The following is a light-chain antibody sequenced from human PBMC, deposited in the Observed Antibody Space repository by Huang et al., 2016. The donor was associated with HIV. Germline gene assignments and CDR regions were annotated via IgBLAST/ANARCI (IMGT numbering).Light chain of an antibody. CDR3: LQYYSVPQT. CDR1: QTVLYSLNKKSY. Sequence: DIVMTQSPDSLAVSPGARATINCKSSQTVLYSLNKKSYLAWFQQKPGRPPKLLIYWATTRESGVPDRFSGSGSGTDFTLTINNLQAEDVAVYFCLQYYSVPQTFGHGTKVEIK. CDR2: WAT. V-gene: IGKV4-1*01. J-gene: IGKJ1*01.